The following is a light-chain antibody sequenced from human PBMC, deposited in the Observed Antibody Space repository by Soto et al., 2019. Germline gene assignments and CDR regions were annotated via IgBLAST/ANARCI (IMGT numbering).Light chain of an antibody. CDR1: SSDVGAHNY. V-gene: IGLV2-14*01. CDR3: SSYTTRSSYV. Sequence: QSALTQPASVSGSPGQSITISCTGTSSDVGAHNYVSWYQQHPGKAPKLMIWDVYNRPSGVSHRFSGSKSGNTASLTIFGLQAEDEAEYYCSSYTTRSSYVFGTGTKVTVL. CDR2: DVY. J-gene: IGLJ1*01.